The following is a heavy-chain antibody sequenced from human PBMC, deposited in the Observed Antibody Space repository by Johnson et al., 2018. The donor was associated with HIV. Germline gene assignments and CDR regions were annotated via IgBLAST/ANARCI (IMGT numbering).Heavy chain of an antibody. CDR3: AKDIGGLDAFDI. CDR2: ISGSGGST. V-gene: IGHV3-23*04. J-gene: IGHJ3*02. CDR1: GFTFSSYA. D-gene: IGHD4-23*01. Sequence: LVESGGGVVQPGRSLRLSCAASGFTFSSYAMSWVRQAPGKGLEWVSGISGSGGSTYYADSVKGRFTISRDNSKNTLYLQMNSLRAEDTAVYYCAKDIGGLDAFDIWGQGTMVTVSS.